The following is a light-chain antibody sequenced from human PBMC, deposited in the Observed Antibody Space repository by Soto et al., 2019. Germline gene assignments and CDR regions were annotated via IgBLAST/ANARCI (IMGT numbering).Light chain of an antibody. CDR2: AAS. CDR3: LQDYYYPYT. CDR1: QNINNY. V-gene: IGKV1-6*02. J-gene: IGKJ2*01. Sequence: IQMTQSPSSLSASVGDRVTITCRASQNINNYLNWYQQRPGKAPKLLIYAASTLQSGVPSRFSGSGSGTDFTLTISSLQPEDFATYYCLQDYYYPYTFGQGTKLEIK.